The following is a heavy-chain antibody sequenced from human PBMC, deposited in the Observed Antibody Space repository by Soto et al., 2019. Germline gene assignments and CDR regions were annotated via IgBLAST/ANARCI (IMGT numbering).Heavy chain of an antibody. CDR3: AKGARYRVSHWFSRSAFNI. CDR1: GFTFDDYS. CDR2: ISWDGGRT. J-gene: IGHJ3*02. Sequence: EVQLVESGGVVVQPGGSLRLSCAASGFTFDDYSMHWVRQAPGKGLEWVSLISWDGGRTYYVDSVKGRFTTSRDNSKNSLYLQMNSLRTEDTALYYCAKGARYRVSHWFSRSAFNIWGQGTVVTVSS. V-gene: IGHV3-43*01. D-gene: IGHD3-16*02.